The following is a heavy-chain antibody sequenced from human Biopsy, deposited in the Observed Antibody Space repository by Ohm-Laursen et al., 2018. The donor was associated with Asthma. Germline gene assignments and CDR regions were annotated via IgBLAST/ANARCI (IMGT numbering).Heavy chain of an antibody. CDR1: GDSFSNYA. D-gene: IGHD5-12*01. J-gene: IGHJ6*02. Sequence: CSAKVSPKASGDSFSNYAISWGRQAPGHGLEWMGGLIPVLGTPDHAQMFEGRVTITADESTNTAYMELSSLSSEDTAVYYCARGYSGSDRIVYYYSGLEVWGQGTTVTVSS. CDR2: LIPVLGTP. V-gene: IGHV1-69*01. CDR3: ARGYSGSDRIVYYYSGLEV.